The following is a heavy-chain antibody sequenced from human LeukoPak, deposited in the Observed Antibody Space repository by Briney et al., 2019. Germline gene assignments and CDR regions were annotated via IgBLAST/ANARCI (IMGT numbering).Heavy chain of an antibody. V-gene: IGHV3-7*01. J-gene: IGHJ5*02. CDR1: GFTFSSYW. CDR3: ARVPGITMVRGVMISYWFDP. Sequence: PGGSLRLSCAASGFTFSSYWMSWVRQAPGKGLEWVANIKQDGSEKYYVDSVKGRFTISRDNAKNSLYLQMNSLRAEDTAVYYCARVPGITMVRGVMISYWFDPWGQGTLVTVSS. D-gene: IGHD3-10*01. CDR2: IKQDGSEK.